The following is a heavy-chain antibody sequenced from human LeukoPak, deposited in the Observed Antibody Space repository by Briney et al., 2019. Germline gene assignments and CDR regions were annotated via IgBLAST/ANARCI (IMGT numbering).Heavy chain of an antibody. D-gene: IGHD2-15*01. J-gene: IGHJ3*02. CDR3: ARVGSSSDAFDI. V-gene: IGHV1-2*02. Sequence: ASVKVSCKASGYTFTGYYMHWVRQAPGQGLEWMGWINPNSGGTNYAQKFQGRVTMTRDTSISTAYMELSRLRSDDTAVYYCARVGSSSDAFDIWGQRTMVTVSS. CDR2: INPNSGGT. CDR1: GYTFTGYY.